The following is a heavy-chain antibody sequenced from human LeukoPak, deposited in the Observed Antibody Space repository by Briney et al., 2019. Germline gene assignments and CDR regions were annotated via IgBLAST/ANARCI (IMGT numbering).Heavy chain of an antibody. D-gene: IGHD5-24*01. V-gene: IGHV4-59*01. CDR1: GGSISSYY. Sequence: SETLSLTCTVSGGSISSYYWSWIRQPPGKGLEWIGYISYSGSTDYNPSLKSRVTMSVDTSKNQFSLKLKSVTPADTAIYYCTRDRRDGYNYVDVWGQGTLVTVSS. CDR2: ISYSGST. J-gene: IGHJ4*02. CDR3: TRDRRDGYNYVDV.